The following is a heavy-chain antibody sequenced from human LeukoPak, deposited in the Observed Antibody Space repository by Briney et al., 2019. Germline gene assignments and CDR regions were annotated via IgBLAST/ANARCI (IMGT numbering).Heavy chain of an antibody. D-gene: IGHD2-21*02. Sequence: GASVKVSCKASGYTFTGYYMHWVRQAPGQGLEWMEWTNPNSGGTNYPQKFQGRVTMTSDTSISPAYMELSWLRSDDTAVYYCARDAHPATAIPPELNWFDPWGEGTLLSVFS. CDR1: GYTFTGYY. J-gene: IGHJ5*02. CDR2: TNPNSGGT. CDR3: ARDAHPATAIPPELNWFDP. V-gene: IGHV1-2*02.